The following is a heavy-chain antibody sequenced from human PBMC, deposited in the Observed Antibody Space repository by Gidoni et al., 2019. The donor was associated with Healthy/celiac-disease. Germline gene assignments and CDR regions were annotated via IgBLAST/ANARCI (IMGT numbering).Heavy chain of an antibody. CDR2: IYYSGST. CDR1: GGSISSYY. J-gene: IGHJ4*02. D-gene: IGHD3-10*01. V-gene: IGHV4-59*01. CDR3: ARTYYYGSGSYYSAYFDY. Sequence: QVQLQESGPGLVKPSETLSLTCTVSGGSISSYYWSWIRQPPGKGLEWIGYIYYSGSTNYNPSLKSRVTISVDTSKNQFSLKLSSVTAADTAVYYCARTYYYGSGSYYSAYFDYWGQGTLVTVSS.